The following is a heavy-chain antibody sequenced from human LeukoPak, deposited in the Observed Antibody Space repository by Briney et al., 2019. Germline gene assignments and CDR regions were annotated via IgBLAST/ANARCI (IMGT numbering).Heavy chain of an antibody. J-gene: IGHJ3*02. CDR3: ASNSLLTGDEDAFDI. Sequence: SETLSLTCTVSGYSISSGYYWGWIRQPPGKGLEWIGSIYHSGSTYYNPSLKSRVTISVDTSKNQCSLKLSSVTAADTAVYYCASNSLLTGDEDAFDIWGQGTMVTVSS. CDR1: GYSISSGYY. CDR2: IYHSGST. D-gene: IGHD7-27*01. V-gene: IGHV4-38-2*02.